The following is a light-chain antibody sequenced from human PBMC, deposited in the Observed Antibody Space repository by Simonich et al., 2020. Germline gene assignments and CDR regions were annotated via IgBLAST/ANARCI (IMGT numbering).Light chain of an antibody. Sequence: DIVMTQSPDSLAVSLGERATINCKSSQSVLYSSNNKNYLAWSQQKPGQPPKLLIYWASARESGVPDRFRGSGSGTDFTLTISSLQAEDVAVYYCQQYYSTPFTFGPGTKVDIK. CDR3: QQYYSTPFT. CDR2: WAS. CDR1: QSVLYSSNNKNY. V-gene: IGKV4-1*01. J-gene: IGKJ3*01.